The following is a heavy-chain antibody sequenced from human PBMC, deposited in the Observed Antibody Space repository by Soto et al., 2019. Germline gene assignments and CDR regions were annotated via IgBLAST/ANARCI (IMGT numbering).Heavy chain of an antibody. V-gene: IGHV1-69*13. CDR3: ARDGALYSRSSHLVPYYFDY. D-gene: IGHD6-6*01. CDR2: IIPIFGTA. J-gene: IGHJ4*02. Sequence: ASVKVSCKASGGTFSSYAISWVRQAPGQGLEWMGGIIPIFGTANYAQKFQGRVTITADESTSTAYMELSSLRSEDTAVYYCARDGALYSRSSHLVPYYFDYWGQGTLVTVSS. CDR1: GGTFSSYA.